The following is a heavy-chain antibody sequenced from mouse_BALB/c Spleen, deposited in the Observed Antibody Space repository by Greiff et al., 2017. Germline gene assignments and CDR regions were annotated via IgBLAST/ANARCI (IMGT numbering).Heavy chain of an antibody. CDR3: ARGGNYVGFAY. D-gene: IGHD2-1*01. CDR2: ILPGSGST. CDR1: GYAFSSYW. J-gene: IGHJ3*01. Sequence: VQLQQSGAELMKPGASVKISCKATGYAFSSYWIEWVKQMPGHGLEWIGEILPGSGSTNYNEKFKGKATLIADTSSNTASMQLSSLTSEDSAVYYCARGGNYVGFAYWGQGTLVTVSA. V-gene: IGHV1-9*01.